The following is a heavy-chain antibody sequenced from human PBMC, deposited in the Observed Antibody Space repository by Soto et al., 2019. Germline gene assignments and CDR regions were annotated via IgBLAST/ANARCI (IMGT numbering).Heavy chain of an antibody. D-gene: IGHD6-13*01. CDR1: GGSISSSSYY. CDR3: ARQTIAALYGMDV. V-gene: IGHV4-39*01. CDR2: IYYSGST. J-gene: IGHJ6*02. Sequence: SETLSLTCTVSGGSISSSSYYWGWIRQPPGKGLEWIGSIYYSGSTYYNPSLKSRVTISVDTSKNQFSLKLSSVTAADTAVYYCARQTIAALYGMDVWGQGTTVTVSS.